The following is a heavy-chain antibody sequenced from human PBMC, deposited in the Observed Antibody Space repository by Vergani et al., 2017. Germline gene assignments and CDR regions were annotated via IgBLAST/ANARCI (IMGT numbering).Heavy chain of an antibody. D-gene: IGHD5-24*01. CDR3: ASGRVATIPNYFDY. Sequence: EVQLVESGGGLVKPGGSLRLSCAASGFTFSSYSMNWVRQAPGKGLEWVSSISSSSSYIYYADSVKGRFTISRDNAKNSLYLQMNSLRAEDTAVYYCASGRVATIPNYFDYWGQGTLVTVSS. V-gene: IGHV3-21*01. CDR1: GFTFSSYS. J-gene: IGHJ4*02. CDR2: ISSSSSYI.